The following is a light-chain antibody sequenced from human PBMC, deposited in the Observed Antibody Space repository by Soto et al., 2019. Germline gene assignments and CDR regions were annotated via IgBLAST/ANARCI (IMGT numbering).Light chain of an antibody. CDR3: RSYAGSYV. J-gene: IGLJ1*01. CDR1: SSDVGGYNY. CDR2: DVS. V-gene: IGLV2-11*01. Sequence: QSVLTQPRSVSGSPGQSVTISCAGTSSDVGGYNYVSWYQQHPGKAPKLMIYDVSKRPSGVPDRFSGSKSGNMASLTISGLQAEDEADYYCRSYAGSYVFGTGTKVTVL.